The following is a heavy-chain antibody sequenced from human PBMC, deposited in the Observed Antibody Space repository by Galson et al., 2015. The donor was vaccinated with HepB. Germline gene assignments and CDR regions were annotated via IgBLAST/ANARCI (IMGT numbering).Heavy chain of an antibody. CDR2: INPNSGGT. Sequence: VSCKASGYTFTGYYMHWVRQAPGQGLEWMGWINPNSGGTNYAQKLQGRVTMTRDTSISTAYMELSRLRSDDTAVYYCAISSDYYDSSGYYSSYYYYYMDVWGKGTTVTVSS. J-gene: IGHJ6*03. D-gene: IGHD3-22*01. V-gene: IGHV1-2*02. CDR1: GYTFTGYY. CDR3: AISSDYYDSSGYYSSYYYYYMDV.